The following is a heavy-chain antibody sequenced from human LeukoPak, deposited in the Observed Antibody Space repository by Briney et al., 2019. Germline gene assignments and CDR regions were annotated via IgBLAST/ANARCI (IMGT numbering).Heavy chain of an antibody. V-gene: IGHV3-7*01. D-gene: IGHD6-19*01. CDR2: IKQDGSEK. J-gene: IGHJ6*03. CDR1: GFTFSSYW. CDR3: ARDESSGWYFYYYYYMDV. Sequence: PGGSLRLPCAASGFTFSSYWMSWVRQAPGKGLEWVANIKQDGSEKYYVDSVKGRFTISRDNAKNSLYLQMNSLRAEDTAVYYCARDESSGWYFYYYYYMDVWGKGTTVTVSS.